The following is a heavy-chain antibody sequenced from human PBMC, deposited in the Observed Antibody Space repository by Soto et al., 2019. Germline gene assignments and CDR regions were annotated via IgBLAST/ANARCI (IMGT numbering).Heavy chain of an antibody. Sequence: SETLSLTCTVSGGSISSYYWSWIRQPPGKGLEWIGYIYYSGSTNYNPSLKSRVTISVDTSKNQFPLKLSSVTAADTAVYYCARHYEWELLNWFDPWGQGTLVTVSS. V-gene: IGHV4-59*01. J-gene: IGHJ5*02. D-gene: IGHD1-26*01. CDR2: IYYSGST. CDR1: GGSISSYY. CDR3: ARHYEWELLNWFDP.